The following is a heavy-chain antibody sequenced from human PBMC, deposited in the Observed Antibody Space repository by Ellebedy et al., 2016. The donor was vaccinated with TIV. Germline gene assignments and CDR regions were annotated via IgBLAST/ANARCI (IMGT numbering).Heavy chain of an antibody. V-gene: IGHV3-7*01. CDR1: GFSFRSYW. CDR2: IYQDGSER. J-gene: IGHJ5*01. D-gene: IGHD4-17*01. Sequence: PGGSLRLSCAASGFSFRSYWMTWVRQAPGKGLEWVANIYQDGSERLYLDSVKGRFTISRDNAKNSLYLQMNSLKVEDTAVYYCARRGSYGDYAVQINNWFDSWGQGTLVTVYS. CDR3: ARRGSYGDYAVQINNWFDS.